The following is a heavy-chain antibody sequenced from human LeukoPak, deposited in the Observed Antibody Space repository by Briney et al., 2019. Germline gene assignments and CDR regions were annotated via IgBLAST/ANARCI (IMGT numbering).Heavy chain of an antibody. CDR1: GGSVSSYY. J-gene: IGHJ4*02. CDR2: IYYSGSI. Sequence: SETLSLTCTVSGGSVSSYYWSWIRQPPGKGLEWIGYIYYSGSINYNPSLKSRVTISVDTSKNQFSLKLRSVTAADTAVYYCARYSGSYSGFDYWGQGTLVTVSS. D-gene: IGHD1-26*01. V-gene: IGHV4-59*08. CDR3: ARYSGSYSGFDY.